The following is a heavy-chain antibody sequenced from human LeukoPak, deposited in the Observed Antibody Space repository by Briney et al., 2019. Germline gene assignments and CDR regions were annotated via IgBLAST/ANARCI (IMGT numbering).Heavy chain of an antibody. J-gene: IGHJ6*02. V-gene: IGHV3-23*01. Sequence: GGPLRLSCAASGFTFSSYAMSWVRQAPGKGLEWVSAISGSGGSTYYADSVKGRFTISRDNSKNTLYLQMNSLRAEDTAVYYCAKDLDGYGGIDGMDVWGQGTTVTVSS. D-gene: IGHD4-23*01. CDR2: ISGSGGST. CDR3: AKDLDGYGGIDGMDV. CDR1: GFTFSSYA.